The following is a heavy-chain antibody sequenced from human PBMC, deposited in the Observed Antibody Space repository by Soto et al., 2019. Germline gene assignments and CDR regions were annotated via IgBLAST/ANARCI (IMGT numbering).Heavy chain of an antibody. CDR3: ARHTPAISISDH. V-gene: IGHV4-39*01. Sequence: QLQLQESGPGLVKPSETLSLTCTVSGGSISSSSYYWGWIRQPPGKGLEWIGSIYYSGSTYYNPSFKSRVTISVDTSKNQFALKLSSVTAADTAVYSCARHTPAISISDHWGQGTLVTVSS. CDR1: GGSISSSSYY. CDR2: IYYSGST. D-gene: IGHD2-15*01. J-gene: IGHJ4*02.